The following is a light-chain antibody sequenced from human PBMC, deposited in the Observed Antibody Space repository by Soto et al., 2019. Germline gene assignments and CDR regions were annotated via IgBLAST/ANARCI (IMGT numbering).Light chain of an antibody. V-gene: IGLV1-40*01. Sequence: QSVLTQPPSVSGAPGQRVTISCTGRSSNIGAGYHVHWYQQLPGAAPRLLIYDNIHRPSGVPDRFSGSKSGTSASLAITGLQAEDEADYYCQSYDISLNHGGVFGGGTKVTVL. CDR3: QSYDISLNHGGV. CDR2: DNI. CDR1: SSNIGAGYH. J-gene: IGLJ2*01.